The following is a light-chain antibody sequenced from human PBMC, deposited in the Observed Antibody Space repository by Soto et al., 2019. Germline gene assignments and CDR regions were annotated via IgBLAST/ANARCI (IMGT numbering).Light chain of an antibody. V-gene: IGKV3-15*01. CDR3: QQYNNWPPLT. CDR2: GAS. J-gene: IGKJ4*01. CDR1: QSVSSN. Sequence: EIVMTQSPATLSVSPGERATLSCRASQSVSSNLAWYQQKPGQAPRLPIYGASTRATGIPARFSGSGSGPEFTLTISRLLSEDFAVYYCQQYNNWPPLTFGGGTKVEIQ.